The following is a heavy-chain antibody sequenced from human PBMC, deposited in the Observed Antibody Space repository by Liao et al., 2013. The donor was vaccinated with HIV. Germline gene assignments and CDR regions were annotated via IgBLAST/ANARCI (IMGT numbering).Heavy chain of an antibody. CDR1: GGSITSYY. CDR3: ATDSSGWVGH. V-gene: IGHV4-4*07. J-gene: IGHJ5*02. CDR2: VYTSGS. D-gene: IGHD6-19*01. Sequence: QVHLQESGPGLVKPSETLSLTCTVSGGSITSYYWSWIRQSAVKGLEWIGRVYTSGSIYNPSLKRRVTMSVDTSKSQFSLRVTSVTAADTAVYYCATDSSGWVGHWGQGTLVTVSS.